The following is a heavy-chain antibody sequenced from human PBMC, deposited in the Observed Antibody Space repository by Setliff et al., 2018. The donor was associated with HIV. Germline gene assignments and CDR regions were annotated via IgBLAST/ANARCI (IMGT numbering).Heavy chain of an antibody. Sequence: SETLSLTCTVSGGSVSNSYCSWIRQPAGKGLQWIGRIYTSGSTNFNPSLKSRVTMSLDTSKNQFSLKLSSVTAADTAVYYCAKGPRGLGLRYYFDYWAQGSQVTVSS. J-gene: IGHJ4*02. D-gene: IGHD3-10*01. CDR2: IYTSGST. CDR3: AKGPRGLGLRYYFDY. V-gene: IGHV4-4*07. CDR1: GGSVSNSY.